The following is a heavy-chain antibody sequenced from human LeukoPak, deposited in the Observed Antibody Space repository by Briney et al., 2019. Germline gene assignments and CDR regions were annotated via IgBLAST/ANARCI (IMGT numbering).Heavy chain of an antibody. D-gene: IGHD3-22*01. V-gene: IGHV1-18*01. CDR2: ISPYNDNA. J-gene: IGHJ4*02. CDR1: GYTFTNYG. CDR3: ARHPYYDSSGYYVY. Sequence: ASVKVSCKASGYTFTNYGISWVRQAPGQGLEWMGWISPYNDNANYAQRLQGRVTMTTDTSTSTAYMELRSLRSDDTAVYYCARHPYYDSSGYYVYWGQGTLVTVSS.